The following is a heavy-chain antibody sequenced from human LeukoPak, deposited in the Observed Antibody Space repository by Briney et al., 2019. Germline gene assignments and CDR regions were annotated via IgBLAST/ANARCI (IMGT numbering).Heavy chain of an antibody. D-gene: IGHD6-13*01. CDR1: GLSVRSSY. V-gene: IGHV3-53*01. CDR2: IYSGDRT. J-gene: IGHJ4*02. CDR3: TRDLTGTTWSENDY. Sequence: GGSLRLTYVAYGLSVRSSYMSWVRQAPGKGLEWVSVIYSGDRTYYADSVKGRFTISRDTSKNTLYLQMNNLRADDTAMYYCTRDLTGTTWSENDYWGQGKLVTISS.